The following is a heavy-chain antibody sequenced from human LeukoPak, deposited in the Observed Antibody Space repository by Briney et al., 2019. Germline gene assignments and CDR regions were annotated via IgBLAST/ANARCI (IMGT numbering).Heavy chain of an antibody. CDR3: AREASIVVRCSDY. CDR2: IRDDGSAT. D-gene: IGHD6-6*01. Sequence: GGSLRLSCAASGFTLGTYWMSWVRQSPGKGLEWLANIRDDGSATTYADSVRGRFTISRDNTKNSLYLQMNFLRAEDTAVYYCAREASIVVRCSDYWGQGTLVTVSS. V-gene: IGHV3-7*05. J-gene: IGHJ4*02. CDR1: GFTLGTYW.